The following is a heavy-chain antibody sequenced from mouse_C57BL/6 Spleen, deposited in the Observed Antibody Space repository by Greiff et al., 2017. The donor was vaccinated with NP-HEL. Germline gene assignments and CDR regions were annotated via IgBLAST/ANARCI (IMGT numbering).Heavy chain of an antibody. CDR1: GYTFTSYW. V-gene: IGHV1-53*01. J-gene: IGHJ2*01. D-gene: IGHD2-1*01. Sequence: VQLQQPGTELVKPGASVKLSCKASGYTFTSYWMHWVKQRPGQGLEWIGNINPSNGGTNYIEKFKSKATLTVDKSSSTANMQLSSLTSEDSAVYYCARLVYYAPLDYWGQGTTLTVSS. CDR3: ARLVYYAPLDY. CDR2: INPSNGGT.